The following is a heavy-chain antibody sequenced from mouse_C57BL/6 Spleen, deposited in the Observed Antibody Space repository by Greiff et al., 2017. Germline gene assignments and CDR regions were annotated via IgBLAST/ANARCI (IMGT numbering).Heavy chain of an antibody. Sequence: EVKLVESGGGLVKPGGSLTLSCAASGFSFSDYGMHWVRQAPEKGLEWVAYISSGSSTIYYADTVKGRFTISRDNAKNTLFLQMTSLRSEDTAMYYCARRRRDEGYAMDYWGQGTSVTVSS. CDR1: GFSFSDYG. CDR3: ARRRRDEGYAMDY. CDR2: ISSGSSTI. J-gene: IGHJ4*01. V-gene: IGHV5-17*01.